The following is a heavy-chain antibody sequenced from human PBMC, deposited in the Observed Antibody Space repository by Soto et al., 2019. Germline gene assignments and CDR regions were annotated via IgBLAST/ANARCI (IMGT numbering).Heavy chain of an antibody. J-gene: IGHJ4*02. CDR2: IIPIFGTA. V-gene: IGHV1-69*13. CDR3: ARDSRAYCSSTSCFQDFDY. D-gene: IGHD2-2*01. Sequence: GASVKVSCKASGGTFSSYAISWVRQAPGQGLEWMGGIIPIFGTANYAQKFQGRVTITADESRSTAYMELSSLRSEDTAVYYCARDSRAYCSSTSCFQDFDYWGQGTLVTVSS. CDR1: GGTFSSYA.